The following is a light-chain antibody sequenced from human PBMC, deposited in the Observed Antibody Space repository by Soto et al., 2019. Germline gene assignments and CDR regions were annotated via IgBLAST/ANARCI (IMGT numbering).Light chain of an antibody. J-gene: IGKJ4*01. CDR2: DAS. Sequence: DIQMTQSPSSLSASVGDRVTFTCQASQDITNSLNGYQQKPGRAPKLLIYDASNLEAGVPSRFSGGGSVTDFTFTISSLQPEDVATYYCQEYDNVSLTFXGGTKVDIK. CDR3: QEYDNVSLT. V-gene: IGKV1-33*01. CDR1: QDITNS.